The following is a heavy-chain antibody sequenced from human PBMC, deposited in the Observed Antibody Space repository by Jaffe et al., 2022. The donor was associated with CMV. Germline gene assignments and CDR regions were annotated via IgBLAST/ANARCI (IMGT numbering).Heavy chain of an antibody. V-gene: IGHV4-31*03. J-gene: IGHJ6*02. CDR3: ARSQPLGVVISKYYYGMDV. CDR1: GGSISSGGYY. Sequence: QVQLQESGPGLVKPSQTLSLTCTVSGGSISSGGYYWSWIRQHPGKGLEWIGYIYYSGSTYYNPSLKSRVTISVDTSKNQFSLKLSSVTAADTAVYYCARSQPLGVVISKYYYGMDVWGQGTTVTVSS. D-gene: IGHD3-3*01. CDR2: IYYSGST.